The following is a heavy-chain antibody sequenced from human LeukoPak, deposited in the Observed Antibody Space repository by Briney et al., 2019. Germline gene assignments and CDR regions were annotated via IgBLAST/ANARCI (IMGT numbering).Heavy chain of an antibody. V-gene: IGHV4-39*01. Sequence: KPSETLSLTCTVSGGSISSSSYYWGWIRQPPGKGLEWIGSIYYSGSTYHNPSLKSRVTISVDTSKNQFSLKLSSVTAADTAVYYCARLLRHWYFDLWGRGTLVTVSS. CDR2: IYYSGST. J-gene: IGHJ2*01. CDR3: ARLLRHWYFDL. CDR1: GGSISSSSYY. D-gene: IGHD1-26*01.